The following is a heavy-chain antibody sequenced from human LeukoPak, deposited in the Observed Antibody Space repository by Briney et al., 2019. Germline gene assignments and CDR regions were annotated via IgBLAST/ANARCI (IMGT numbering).Heavy chain of an antibody. CDR3: ARDHAYAFDI. CDR1: GFTFSYYT. J-gene: IGHJ3*02. Sequence: PGGSLRLSCVASGFTFSYYTMNWARQAPGKGLGWISYIRSSDGTVSYADSVKGRFTISTDTAKNSLFLQMNSLSAEDTAVYYCARDHAYAFDIWGQGTMVTVSS. CDR2: IRSSDGTV. V-gene: IGHV3-48*01.